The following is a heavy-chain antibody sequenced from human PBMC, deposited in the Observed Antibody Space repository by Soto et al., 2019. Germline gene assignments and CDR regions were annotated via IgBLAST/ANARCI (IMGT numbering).Heavy chain of an antibody. Sequence: PSETLSLTCTVSGGSISSYYWSWIRQPPGKGLEWIGYIYYSGSTNYNPSLKSRVTISVDTSKNQFSLKLSSVTAADTAVYYCARPSGLYSSGGVGAFDIWGQGTMVTVS. J-gene: IGHJ3*02. CDR3: ARPSGLYSSGGVGAFDI. V-gene: IGHV4-59*08. CDR2: IYYSGST. CDR1: GGSISSYY. D-gene: IGHD6-19*01.